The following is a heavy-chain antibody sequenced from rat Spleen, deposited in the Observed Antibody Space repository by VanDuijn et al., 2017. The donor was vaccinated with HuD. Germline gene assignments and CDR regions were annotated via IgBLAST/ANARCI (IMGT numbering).Heavy chain of an antibody. CDR3: ARDGGITMDVMDA. CDR2: IGHDGTT. CDR1: GFSLTSYH. V-gene: IGHV2-32*01. J-gene: IGHJ4*01. D-gene: IGHD1-12*01. Sequence: QVQLKESGPGLVKPSETLSLTCTVPGFSLTSYHVTWVLLPSGKGLQWMGVIGHDGTTAYNSSHKSRQSISRDTSKSKVFLKKSSLKTENTATYYCARDGGITMDVMDAWGQGASVTVSS.